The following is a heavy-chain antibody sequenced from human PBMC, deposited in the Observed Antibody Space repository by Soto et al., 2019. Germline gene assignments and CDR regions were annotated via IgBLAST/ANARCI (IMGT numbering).Heavy chain of an antibody. CDR3: ALGGIAATGNWFDP. Sequence: QVQLVQSGAEVKKPGASVKVSCKASGYTFTNYYMHWVRQAPGQGLEWMGVINPSGGSTTYAQKFQGRITMTRDTSTSTVYMELSSLRFEDTAVYYCALGGIAATGNWFDPWGQGTLVTVSS. CDR2: INPSGGST. CDR1: GYTFTNYY. D-gene: IGHD6-13*01. V-gene: IGHV1-46*01. J-gene: IGHJ5*02.